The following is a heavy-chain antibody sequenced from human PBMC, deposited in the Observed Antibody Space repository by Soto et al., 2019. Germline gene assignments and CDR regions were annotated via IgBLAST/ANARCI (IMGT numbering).Heavy chain of an antibody. CDR1: GFTFSSYS. Sequence: GGSLRLSCAASGFTFSSYSMNWVRQAPGKGLEWVSSISSSSSYIYYADSVKGRFTISRDNAKNSLYLQMNSLRAEDTAVYYCARDNKAVAGREWYFDLWGRGTLVTVSS. CDR3: ARDNKAVAGREWYFDL. CDR2: ISSSSSYI. J-gene: IGHJ2*01. D-gene: IGHD6-19*01. V-gene: IGHV3-21*01.